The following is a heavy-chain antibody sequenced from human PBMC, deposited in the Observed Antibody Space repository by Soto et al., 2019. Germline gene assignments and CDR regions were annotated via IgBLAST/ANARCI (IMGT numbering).Heavy chain of an antibody. CDR3: AIPVGRPGLHDEFDV. CDR2: ITPNSGAT. CDR1: GYTFTSYG. D-gene: IGHD2-2*01. V-gene: IGHV1-2*02. Sequence: GTSVKVSCKASGYTFTSYGISWVRQAPVQGLEWMGWITPNSGATKYAQKFQGRVTMTRDAYINTAYVDVTGLTFDYTAVYFCAIPVGRPGLHDEFDVWGQGTLLTVSS. J-gene: IGHJ3*01.